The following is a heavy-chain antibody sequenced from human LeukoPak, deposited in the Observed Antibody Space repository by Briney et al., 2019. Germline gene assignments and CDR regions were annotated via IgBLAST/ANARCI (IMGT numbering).Heavy chain of an antibody. CDR2: ISSSGSTI. CDR1: GFTFSDYY. J-gene: IGHJ6*03. V-gene: IGHV3-11*04. Sequence: GGSLRLSCAASGFTFSDYYMSWLRQAPGKGLEWVSYISSSGSTIYYADSVKGRFTISRDNAKNSLYLQMNSLRAEDTAVYYCARTSVEMATKYYYYYMDVWGKGTTVTVPS. CDR3: ARTSVEMATKYYYYYMDV. D-gene: IGHD5-24*01.